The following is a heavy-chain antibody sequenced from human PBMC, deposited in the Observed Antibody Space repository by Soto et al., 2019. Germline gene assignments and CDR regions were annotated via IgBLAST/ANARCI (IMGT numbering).Heavy chain of an antibody. V-gene: IGHV1-18*01. CDR3: AKNGHPPYYYYGMDV. Sequence: QGQLVQSGAEVKKPGASVKVSCKASGYTFTRYGISWVRQAPGQGLEWMGWISGYNGDTKYAQKFQGRVTMTVDTSTTTAYMERRSLTSDDRAVYYCAKNGHPPYYYYGMDVWGQGTTVTVSS. CDR1: GYTFTRYG. D-gene: IGHD2-8*01. CDR2: ISGYNGDT. J-gene: IGHJ6*02.